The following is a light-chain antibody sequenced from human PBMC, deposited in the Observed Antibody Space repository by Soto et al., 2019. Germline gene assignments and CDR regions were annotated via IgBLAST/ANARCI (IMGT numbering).Light chain of an antibody. Sequence: EIVLTQSPGTLSLSPGERATLSCRASQRVSSNFLAWFQQKPGQAPRLLIFGASSRDVDIPARFSGSGSGTDFTLTISRLEPEDFAVYYCQQYGGSPRTFGQGTKVEIK. J-gene: IGKJ1*01. CDR2: GAS. CDR3: QQYGGSPRT. CDR1: QRVSSNF. V-gene: IGKV3-20*01.